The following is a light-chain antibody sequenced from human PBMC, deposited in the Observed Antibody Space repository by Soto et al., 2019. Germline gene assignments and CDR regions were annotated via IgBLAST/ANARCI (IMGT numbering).Light chain of an antibody. CDR2: WAS. J-gene: IGKJ1*01. Sequence: DIVMTQSPDSLAVSLGERATINCKSSQSVLSSSNNKNYLTWYQQKLGQPPRLLIYWASTRASGVPDRFSGSGFGADFTLTINSLQAEDVAVYYCQQYYSTPWTFGHGTKVEIK. V-gene: IGKV4-1*01. CDR1: QSVLSSSNNKNY. CDR3: QQYYSTPWT.